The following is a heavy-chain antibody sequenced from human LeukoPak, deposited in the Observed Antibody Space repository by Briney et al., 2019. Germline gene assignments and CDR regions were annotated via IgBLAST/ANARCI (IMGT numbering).Heavy chain of an antibody. CDR2: ISYDGSNK. D-gene: IGHD6-6*01. J-gene: IGHJ6*02. Sequence: QSGRSLRLSCAASGFTFSSYGMHWVRQAPGKGLEWVAVISYDGSNKYYADSVKGRFTISRDNSKNTLYLQMNSLRAEDTAVYYCAKHFEYSSSSPYYYYGMDVWGQGTTVTVSS. CDR3: AKHFEYSSSSPYYYYGMDV. V-gene: IGHV3-30*18. CDR1: GFTFSSYG.